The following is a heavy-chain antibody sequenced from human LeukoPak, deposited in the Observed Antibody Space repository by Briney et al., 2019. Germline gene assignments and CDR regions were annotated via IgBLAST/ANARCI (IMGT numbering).Heavy chain of an antibody. D-gene: IGHD7-27*01. CDR2: ISSGGTYE. J-gene: IGHJ4*02. CDR3: ATIAPGDLFDS. V-gene: IGHV3-30*01. Sequence: GGSLRLSCAASGFTFSNYAMHWVRQAPGKGLEWVSLISSGGTYEYYADSVKGRFTISRDNSKNTLYLQLNSLRAEDTAMYYCATIAPGDLFDSWGQGTLVTVSS. CDR1: GFTFSNYA.